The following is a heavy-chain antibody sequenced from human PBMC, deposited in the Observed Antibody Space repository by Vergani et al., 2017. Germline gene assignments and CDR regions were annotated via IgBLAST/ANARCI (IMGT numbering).Heavy chain of an antibody. Sequence: QVQLQESGPGLVKPSETLSLTCTVSGGSISSYYWSWIRQPPGKGLEWIGYIYYSGSTNYNPSLKSRVTISVDTSKNQFSLKLSSVTAADTAGYYCAGGETLTDWFDPWGQGTLVTVSS. D-gene: IGHD3-16*01. CDR2: IYYSGST. V-gene: IGHV4-59*01. J-gene: IGHJ5*02. CDR3: AGGETLTDWFDP. CDR1: GGSISSYY.